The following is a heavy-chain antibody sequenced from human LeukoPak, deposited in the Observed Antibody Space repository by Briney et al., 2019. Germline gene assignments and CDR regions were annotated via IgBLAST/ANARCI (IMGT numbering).Heavy chain of an antibody. CDR1: GFTFSNYA. V-gene: IGHV3-23*01. D-gene: IGHD3-3*01. CDR3: ARDRSGDFWSGYYTEAVVQNWFDP. Sequence: GGSLRLSCAASGFTFSNYAMSWVRQAPGKGLEWVSAINGGGNKTYYEDSVKGRFTISRDNSKSTLYLHMNSLRAEDTAVYYCARDRSGDFWSGYYTEAVVQNWFDPWGQGTLVTVSS. J-gene: IGHJ5*02. CDR2: INGGGNKT.